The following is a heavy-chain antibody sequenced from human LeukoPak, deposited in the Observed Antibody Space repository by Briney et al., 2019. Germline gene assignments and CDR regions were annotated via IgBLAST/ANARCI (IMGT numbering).Heavy chain of an antibody. CDR1: GGSISNYY. CDR2: VYYTGGT. CDR3: ARGMRGRWELLYYYYYYYMDV. Sequence: PSETLSLTCTVSGGSISNYYWSWIRQPPGKELEWIGYVYYTGGTNYNPSLKSRVTISLDTSKTQFSLNVRSVTAADTAVYYCARGMRGRWELLYYYYYYYMDVWGKGTTVTVSS. J-gene: IGHJ6*03. V-gene: IGHV4-59*01. D-gene: IGHD2-15*01.